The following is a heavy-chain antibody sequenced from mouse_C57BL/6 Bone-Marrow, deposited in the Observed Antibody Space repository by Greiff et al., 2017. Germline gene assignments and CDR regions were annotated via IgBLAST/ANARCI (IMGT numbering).Heavy chain of an antibody. J-gene: IGHJ4*01. Sequence: EVHLVESGGGLVKPGGSLKLSCAASGFTFSDYGMHWVRQAPEKGLEWVAYISSGSSTIYYADTVKGRFTISRDNAKNTLFLQMTSLRSEDTAMYYCAPYDYDLYYAMDYWGQGTSVTVSS. V-gene: IGHV5-17*01. D-gene: IGHD2-4*01. CDR1: GFTFSDYG. CDR2: ISSGSSTI. CDR3: APYDYDLYYAMDY.